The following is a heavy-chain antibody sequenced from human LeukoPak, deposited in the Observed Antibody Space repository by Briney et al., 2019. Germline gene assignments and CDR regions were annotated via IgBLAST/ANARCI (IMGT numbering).Heavy chain of an antibody. D-gene: IGHD3-22*01. CDR2: ISGSGGST. CDR3: AKTPLVPRLLAYFDY. V-gene: IGHV3-23*01. CDR1: GFTFSSYA. Sequence: GGSLRLSCAASGFTFSSYAMSWVRQAPGKGLEWVSAISGSGGSTYYADSVKGRFTISGDNSKNTLYLQMNSLRAEDTAVYYCAKTPLVPRLLAYFDYWGQGTLVTVSS. J-gene: IGHJ4*02.